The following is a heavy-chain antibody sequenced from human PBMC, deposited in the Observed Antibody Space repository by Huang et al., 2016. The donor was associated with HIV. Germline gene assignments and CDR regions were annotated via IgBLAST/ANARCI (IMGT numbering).Heavy chain of an antibody. CDR2: IKQDETEK. V-gene: IGHV3-7*01. CDR3: ATKTAGMDI. Sequence: VESGGRSVQTGGSIRLSCVGSTFTFGSDWMSGVRQPPGKGLEWVANIKQDETEKYYVDSVKGRFNISRDNAKKVLFLEMDALRVEDTAIYFCATKTAGMDIWGQGTTVIVSS. J-gene: IGHJ6*02. CDR1: TFTFGSDW.